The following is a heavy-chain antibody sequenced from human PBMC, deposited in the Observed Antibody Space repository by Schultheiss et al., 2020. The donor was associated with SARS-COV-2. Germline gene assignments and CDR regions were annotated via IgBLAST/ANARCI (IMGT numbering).Heavy chain of an antibody. CDR3: ARVRFDYYGSGSYYNSNFDY. CDR1: GYTFTSYG. CDR2: ISAYNGNT. V-gene: IGHV1-18*01. D-gene: IGHD3-10*01. J-gene: IGHJ4*02. Sequence: ASVKVSCKASGYTFTSYGISWVRQAPGQGLEWMGWISAYNGNTNYAQKLQGRVTMTTDTSTNTAYMELRSLRSDDTAVYYCARVRFDYYGSGSYYNSNFDYWGQGTLVTVSS.